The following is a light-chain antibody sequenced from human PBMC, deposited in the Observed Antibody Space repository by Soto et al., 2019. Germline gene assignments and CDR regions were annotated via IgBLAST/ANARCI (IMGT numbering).Light chain of an antibody. Sequence: QSVLTQPPSVSVAPGQKVTISCSGSSSNIGKNFVSWYQQLPGTAPKLLIYEHIERPSGIPDRFSGSKSGTSATLGITGLQTGDEADYYCGSWDSSLSAVVFGTGTKVTVL. CDR2: EHI. CDR1: SSNIGKNF. CDR3: GSWDSSLSAVV. V-gene: IGLV1-51*02. J-gene: IGLJ1*01.